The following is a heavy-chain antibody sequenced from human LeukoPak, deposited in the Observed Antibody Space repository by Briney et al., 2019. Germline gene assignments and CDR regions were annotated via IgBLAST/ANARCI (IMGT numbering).Heavy chain of an antibody. CDR1: GFTFSSYA. CDR2: ISGSGGST. D-gene: IGHD2-2*01. CDR3: AKDLRSPIGYCSSTSCREDY. Sequence: GSLRLSCAASGFTFSSYAMSWVRQAPGKGLEWVSAISGSGGSTYYADSVKGRFTISRDNSKNTLYLQMNSLRAEDTAVYYCAKDLRSPIGYCSSTSCREDYWGQGTLVTVSS. J-gene: IGHJ4*02. V-gene: IGHV3-23*01.